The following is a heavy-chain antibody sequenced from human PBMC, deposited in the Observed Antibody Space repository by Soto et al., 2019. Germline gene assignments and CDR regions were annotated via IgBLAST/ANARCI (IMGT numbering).Heavy chain of an antibody. CDR3: AKVVNLVVVYYYFDY. CDR1: GFTFSSYA. Sequence: GGSLRLSCAASGFTFSSYAMSWVRQAPGKGLEWVSAISGSGGSTYYADSVKGRFTISRDNSKNTLYLQMNSLRAEDTAVYYCAKVVNLVVVYYYFDYWGQGTLVTVSS. V-gene: IGHV3-23*01. J-gene: IGHJ4*02. CDR2: ISGSGGST. D-gene: IGHD3-22*01.